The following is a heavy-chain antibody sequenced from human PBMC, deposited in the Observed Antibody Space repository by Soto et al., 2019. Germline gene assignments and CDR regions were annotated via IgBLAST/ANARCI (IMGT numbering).Heavy chain of an antibody. CDR2: IYYSGST. V-gene: IGHV4-59*08. CDR1: GGSISSYY. Sequence: SETLSLTCTVSGGSISSYYWSWIRQPPGKGLEWIGYIYYSGSTNYNPSLKSRVTISVGTSKNQFSLKLSPVTAADTAVYYCARRATTTYYYYMDVWGKGITVTVSS. D-gene: IGHD5-12*01. CDR3: ARRATTTYYYYMDV. J-gene: IGHJ6*03.